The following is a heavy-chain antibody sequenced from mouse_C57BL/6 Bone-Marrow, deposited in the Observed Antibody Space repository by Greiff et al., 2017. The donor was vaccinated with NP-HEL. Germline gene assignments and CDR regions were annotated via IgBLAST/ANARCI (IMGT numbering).Heavy chain of an antibody. CDR3: ARDYGSSPWFAY. D-gene: IGHD1-1*01. CDR1: GYTFTSYW. Sequence: QVQLQQPGAELVMPGASVKLSCKASGYTFTSYWMHWVKQRPGQGLEWIGEIDPSDSYTNYNQKFKGKSTLTVDKSSSTAYMQLSSLTSEDSAVDYCARDYGSSPWFAYWGQGTLVTVSA. J-gene: IGHJ3*01. CDR2: IDPSDSYT. V-gene: IGHV1-69*01.